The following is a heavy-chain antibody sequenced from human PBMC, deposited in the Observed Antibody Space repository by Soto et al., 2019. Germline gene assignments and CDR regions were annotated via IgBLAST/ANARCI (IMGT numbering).Heavy chain of an antibody. J-gene: IGHJ4*02. V-gene: IGHV1-3*01. CDR3: ARRGALTSYYYGYYFDY. CDR1: WYTFPRYA. Sequence: ASVKVSCKASWYTFPRYAMNLVRPAPRQSPEWMGWINPGNGNTKYSQRFQGRVTITRDTSASTAYMELSSLTSEDTAVYYCARRGALTSYYYGYYFDYWGQGTLVTVSS. D-gene: IGHD3-9*01. CDR2: INPGNGNT.